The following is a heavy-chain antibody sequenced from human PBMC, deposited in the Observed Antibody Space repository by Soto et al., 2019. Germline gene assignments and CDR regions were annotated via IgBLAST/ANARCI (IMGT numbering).Heavy chain of an antibody. Sequence: ASVKVSCKASGYIFTSYYMHWVRQAPGQGLEWMGIINPSIGSTSYAQKFQGRVTMTRDTSTSTVYMELSSLRSEDTAVYHCARDGYYYDSSGYLYNWFDPWGQGTLVTVSS. CDR2: INPSIGST. D-gene: IGHD3-22*01. CDR3: ARDGYYYDSSGYLYNWFDP. CDR1: GYIFTSYY. V-gene: IGHV1-46*01. J-gene: IGHJ5*02.